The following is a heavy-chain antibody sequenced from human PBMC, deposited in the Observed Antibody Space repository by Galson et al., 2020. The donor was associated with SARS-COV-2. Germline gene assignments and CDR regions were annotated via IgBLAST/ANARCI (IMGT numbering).Heavy chain of an antibody. V-gene: IGHV4-59*01. CDR1: GGAISSYY. D-gene: IGHD3-10*01. Sequence: SETMSLTCTVSGGAISSYYWNWVRQPPGRGLEWIGYIYYTGSTNYNPSIKSRVAISVDKSKNQFSLNLDSVTAADTAVYYCAREGGSGSWRAFDLWGQGTMVTISS. CDR3: AREGGSGSWRAFDL. CDR2: IYYTGST. J-gene: IGHJ3*01.